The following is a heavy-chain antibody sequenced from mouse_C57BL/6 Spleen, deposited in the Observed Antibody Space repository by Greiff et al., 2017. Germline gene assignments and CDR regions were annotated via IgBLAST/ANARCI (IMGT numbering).Heavy chain of an antibody. CDR3: ARGGYFYVDC. Sequence: VQLQQPGAELVMPGASVKLSCKASGYTFTSYWMHWVKQRPGQGLEWIGELDPSDSYTNYNQKFKGKFTLTVDKSSSTTYMQLRSRTSNDDAVYYCARGGYFYVDCWGQGTTLTVSS. J-gene: IGHJ2*01. CDR1: GYTFTSYW. D-gene: IGHD2-3*01. V-gene: IGHV1-69*01. CDR2: LDPSDSYT.